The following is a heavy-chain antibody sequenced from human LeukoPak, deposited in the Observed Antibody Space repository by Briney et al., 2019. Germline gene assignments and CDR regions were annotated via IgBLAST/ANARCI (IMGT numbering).Heavy chain of an antibody. Sequence: GGSLRLSCAASVFTFSSYGMSWVRQAPGKGLEWVSAIETGGASTYYADSVKGRFSISRDNSKNTLYLQMNSLRAEDTAVYYCAKDFGGAGSYQCPFDYWGQGTLVTVSS. V-gene: IGHV3-23*01. CDR3: AKDFGGAGSYQCPFDY. D-gene: IGHD3-10*01. CDR2: IETGGAST. CDR1: VFTFSSYG. J-gene: IGHJ4*02.